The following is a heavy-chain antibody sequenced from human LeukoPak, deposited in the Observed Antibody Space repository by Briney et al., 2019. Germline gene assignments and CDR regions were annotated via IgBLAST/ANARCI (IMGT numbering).Heavy chain of an antibody. D-gene: IGHD1-7*01. Sequence: GGSLRLSCAASGFTFSNAWMSWVRQAPGKGLEWVGHIKSKTDGGTTDYAAPVKGRFTISRDDSKNTLYLQMNSLKTEDTAVYYCTTETTPFDYWGQGTLVTVSS. CDR2: IKSKTDGGTT. J-gene: IGHJ4*02. CDR3: TTETTPFDY. V-gene: IGHV3-15*01. CDR1: GFTFSNAW.